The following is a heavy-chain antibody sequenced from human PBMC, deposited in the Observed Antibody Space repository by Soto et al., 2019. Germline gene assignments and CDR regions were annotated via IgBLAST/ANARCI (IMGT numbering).Heavy chain of an antibody. V-gene: IGHV1-69*01. CDR1: GGTFSSYA. J-gene: IGHJ6*04. D-gene: IGHD2-2*01. CDR3: AMSQGSSTSLEIYFYYYYGMDV. CDR2: IIPISGTA. Sequence: QVQLVQSGAEVKKPGSSVKVSCKASGGTFSSYAISWVRQAPGQGLEWMGGIIPISGTANYAQKFQGRVTITADESTSTAYMELSSLRSEGTAVYYCAMSQGSSTSLEIYFYYYYGMDVWGEGTTVTVSS.